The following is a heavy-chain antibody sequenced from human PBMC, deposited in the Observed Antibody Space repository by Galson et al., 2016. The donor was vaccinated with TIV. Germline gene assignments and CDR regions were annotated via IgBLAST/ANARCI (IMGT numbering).Heavy chain of an antibody. CDR1: IVSISSPNYF. D-gene: IGHD2-8*01. V-gene: IGHV4-39*01. CDR3: ARHYEWGPGLGAFDL. Sequence: LSLTCTVSIVSISSPNYFWGWIRQTPGKGLDWIGTTYYTGDTFYNPSLKTRVTISVGTSKNHFSLKLTSVTAADTAIYFCARHYEWGPGLGAFDLWGPGAMVTVSS. J-gene: IGHJ3*01. CDR2: TYYTGDT.